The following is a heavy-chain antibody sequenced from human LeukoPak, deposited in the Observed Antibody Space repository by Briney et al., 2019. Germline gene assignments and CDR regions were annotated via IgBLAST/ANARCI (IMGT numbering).Heavy chain of an antibody. CDR3: ARARRYRSSWYHDY. CDR2: ISSSSSTI. D-gene: IGHD6-13*01. J-gene: IGHJ4*02. Sequence: QSGGSLRLSCAASGFSFSTYTMNWVHQAPGKGLDWVSYISSSSSTIYYADSVKGRFTISRDNANNSLYLQMNSLRDEDTAVYYCARARRYRSSWYHDYWGQGSLVTVSS. CDR1: GFSFSTYT. V-gene: IGHV3-48*02.